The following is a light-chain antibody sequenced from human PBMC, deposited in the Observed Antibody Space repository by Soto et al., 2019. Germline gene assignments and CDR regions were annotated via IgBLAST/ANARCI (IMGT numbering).Light chain of an antibody. CDR1: QSLVYTDGITY. Sequence: DVVMTQSPLSLPVTLGQPASISCRSSQSLVYTDGITYLNWFHQRPGQSPRRLIYKVSNRDSGVPDRFSASGSGTDFTLEISRVEAEDVGVFYCMQGRHWPPTFGQGTKLEIK. CDR3: MQGRHWPPT. J-gene: IGKJ2*01. CDR2: KVS. V-gene: IGKV2-30*01.